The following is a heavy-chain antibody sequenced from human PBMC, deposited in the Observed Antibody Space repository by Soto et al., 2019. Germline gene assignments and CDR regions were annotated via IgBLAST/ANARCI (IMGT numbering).Heavy chain of an antibody. D-gene: IGHD6-13*01. CDR3: ARGGNYSSSWYGLYYYYYGMDV. CDR2: ISSSSSTI. Sequence: GGSLRLSCAASGFTFSSYSMNWVRQAPGKGLEWVSYISSSSSTIYYADSVKGRFTISRDNAKNSLYLQMNSLRDEDTAVYYCARGGNYSSSWYGLYYYYYGMDVWGQGTTVTVSS. CDR1: GFTFSSYS. J-gene: IGHJ6*02. V-gene: IGHV3-48*02.